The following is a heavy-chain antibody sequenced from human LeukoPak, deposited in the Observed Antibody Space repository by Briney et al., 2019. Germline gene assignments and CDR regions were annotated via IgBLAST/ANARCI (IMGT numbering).Heavy chain of an antibody. CDR2: IYTSGCN. Sequence: PSGALSHTCIGSRGSISSAIDYSSCTRRPAGEGLECIGRIYTSGCNNYNPPRKGRVTKSVDTSKNQFSLKPTAVTAADTAVYYCARESLGPPYYFDYWGQGTLVTVSS. V-gene: IGHV4-61*02. D-gene: IGHD1-26*01. J-gene: IGHJ4*02. CDR3: ARESLGPPYYFDY. CDR1: RGSISSAIDY.